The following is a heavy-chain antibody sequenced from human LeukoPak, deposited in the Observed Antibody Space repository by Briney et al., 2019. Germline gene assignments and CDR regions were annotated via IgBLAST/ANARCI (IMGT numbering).Heavy chain of an antibody. CDR3: ARMVRVATISFEYYFDY. Sequence: SESLSLTCTVSGGSIRSFYWSWIRQPPGKGLEWMGAIYYSGSTNYNPSFKSRGPISVDTSKKQFSLRLSSVTVADTAVYFCARMVRVATISFEYYFDYWGQGTLVTVSS. V-gene: IGHV4-59*01. J-gene: IGHJ4*02. D-gene: IGHD5-12*01. CDR1: GGSIRSFY. CDR2: IYYSGST.